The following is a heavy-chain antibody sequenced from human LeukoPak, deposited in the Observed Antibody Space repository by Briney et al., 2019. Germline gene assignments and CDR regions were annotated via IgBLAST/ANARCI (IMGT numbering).Heavy chain of an antibody. D-gene: IGHD5-24*01. Sequence: ASVKVSCKASGYTFTGYYMHWVRQAPGQGLEWMGWINPNSGGTNYAQRFQGWVTMTRDTSISTAYMELSRLRSDDTAVYYCARAGTVEMTPLDYWGQGTLVTVSS. J-gene: IGHJ4*02. CDR2: INPNSGGT. V-gene: IGHV1-2*04. CDR1: GYTFTGYY. CDR3: ARAGTVEMTPLDY.